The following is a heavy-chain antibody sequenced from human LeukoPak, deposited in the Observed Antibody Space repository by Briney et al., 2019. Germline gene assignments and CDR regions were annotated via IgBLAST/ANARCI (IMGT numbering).Heavy chain of an antibody. CDR2: ISGGGGGT. Sequence: GGSLRLSYAPSGFTFRSYAMSWVRQAPGKGLESVAVISGGGGGTYYADSVRGRFTISRDNSKNTVYLQMNSLRAEDTAIHYWAKAVGSSSYCWRDAFDIWGQGTMVTVSS. J-gene: IGHJ3*02. V-gene: IGHV3-23*01. CDR3: AKAVGSSSYCWRDAFDI. D-gene: IGHD3-22*01. CDR1: GFTFRSYA.